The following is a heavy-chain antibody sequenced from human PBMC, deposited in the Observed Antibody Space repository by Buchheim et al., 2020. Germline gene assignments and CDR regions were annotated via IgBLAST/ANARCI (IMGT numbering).Heavy chain of an antibody. Sequence: QVQLQESGPGLVKPSETLSLTCTVSGGSISDYYWSWIRQPPGKGLEWIGFVYYSGSTNYNSSLKSRVTISVDTSKNQFSLRPSSVTAADTAVYYCATDSFRTGPGGGFDPWGQGTL. D-gene: IGHD3/OR15-3a*01. CDR1: GGSISDYY. V-gene: IGHV4-59*01. J-gene: IGHJ5*02. CDR3: ATDSFRTGPGGGFDP. CDR2: VYYSGST.